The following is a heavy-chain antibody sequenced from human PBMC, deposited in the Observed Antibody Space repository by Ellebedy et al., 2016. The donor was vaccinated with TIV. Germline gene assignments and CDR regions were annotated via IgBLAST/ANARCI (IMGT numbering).Heavy chain of an antibody. J-gene: IGHJ3*02. CDR2: IWHDGSNR. CDR1: GFKFDNYG. Sequence: GGSLRLSXQASGFKFDNYGMNWVRQSPGKGLEWVSLIWHDGSNRYYADSVRGRFTISRDNSKNTVDLLMNSLRAEDTAVYYCANHCGSSGGRCRAFDIWGQGTMVTVSS. V-gene: IGHV3-33*08. CDR3: ANHCGSSGGRCRAFDI. D-gene: IGHD2-15*01.